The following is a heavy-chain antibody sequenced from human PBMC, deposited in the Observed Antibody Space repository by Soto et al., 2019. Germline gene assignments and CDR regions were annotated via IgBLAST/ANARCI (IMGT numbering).Heavy chain of an antibody. V-gene: IGHV4-59*02. CDR2: IYYSGST. D-gene: IGHD3-10*01. Sequence: KPSETLSLTCTVSGDSVTSYYWSCIGQPPGKTLEWIGTIYYSGSTNYNPSLKSRVTISVDTSKNQFSLKLGSVTAADTAVYFCARALYGSGVLDVWGQGTTVTVSS. CDR1: GDSVTSYY. J-gene: IGHJ6*02. CDR3: ARALYGSGVLDV.